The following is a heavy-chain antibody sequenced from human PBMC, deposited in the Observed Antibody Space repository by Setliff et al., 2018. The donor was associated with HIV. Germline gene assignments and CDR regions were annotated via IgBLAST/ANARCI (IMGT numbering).Heavy chain of an antibody. CDR3: ARDQYYYDSSGYPSRYFDY. CDR2: FTPFNDNT. J-gene: IGHJ4*02. CDR1: GYIFTDYY. D-gene: IGHD3-22*01. Sequence: GASVKVSCKASGYIFTDYYMHWVRQAPGQAPEWMGWFTPFNDNTNYAQKYRGRISITRDRSMSTAYMELSSLRSEDTAVYYCARDQYYYDSSGYPSRYFDYWGQGTLVTV. V-gene: IGHV1-45*02.